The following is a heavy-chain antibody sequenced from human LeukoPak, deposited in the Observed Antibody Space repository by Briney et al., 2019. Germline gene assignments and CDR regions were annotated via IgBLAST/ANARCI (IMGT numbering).Heavy chain of an antibody. V-gene: IGHV3-30-3*01. J-gene: IGHJ4*02. CDR3: ARDRGYYDSSGYLTY. D-gene: IGHD3-22*01. Sequence: PGGSLRLSCAASGFTFSTYAMHWVRQAPGKGLEWVAVISYDGSNKYYADSVKGRFTISRDNSKNTLYLQMNSLRAEDTAVYYCARDRGYYDSSGYLTYWGQGTLVTVSS. CDR1: GFTFSTYA. CDR2: ISYDGSNK.